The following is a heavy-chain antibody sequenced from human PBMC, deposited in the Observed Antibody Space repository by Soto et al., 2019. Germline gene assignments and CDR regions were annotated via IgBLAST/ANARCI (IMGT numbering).Heavy chain of an antibody. Sequence: QVQLVESGGGVVQPGRSLRLSSAASGFTFSSYAMYWVRQAPGKGLEWVAIISYDGSNKKYADSVKGRFTISRDNSKNTLYLQMNSLTVEDTAVYYCARVRDCGVLEKYFDYWGQGTLVTVSS. CDR1: GFTFSSYA. J-gene: IGHJ4*02. CDR3: ARVRDCGVLEKYFDY. D-gene: IGHD4-17*01. V-gene: IGHV3-30-3*01. CDR2: ISYDGSNK.